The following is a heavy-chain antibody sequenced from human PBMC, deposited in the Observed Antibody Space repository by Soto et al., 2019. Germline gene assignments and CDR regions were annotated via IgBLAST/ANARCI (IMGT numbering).Heavy chain of an antibody. V-gene: IGHV2-5*01. CDR3: AHSLGGSGWNASYFDF. CDR2: IYWYDDK. CDR1: GFSLTSSPKG. J-gene: IGHJ4*02. Sequence: QITLKESGPTLVEPTEALALTCSFSGFSLTSSPKGVAWFRQPLGKALEWLVVIYWYDDKRYNPSLKNRITITNDTTKNEVALTITDIETNDTATYCCAHSLGGSGWNASYFDFRGQGILVTVS. D-gene: IGHD1-1*01.